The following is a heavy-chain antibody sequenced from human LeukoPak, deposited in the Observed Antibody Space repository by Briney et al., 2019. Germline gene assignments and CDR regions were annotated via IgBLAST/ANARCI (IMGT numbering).Heavy chain of an antibody. V-gene: IGHV4-4*07. CDR3: ASAGVDSSGYYSYFQH. J-gene: IGHJ1*01. CDR2: IYTSGST. D-gene: IGHD3-22*01. Sequence: PETLSLTCTVSGGSISSYYWSWIRQPAGKRLEWIGRIYTSGSTNYNPSLKSRVTMSVDTSKNQFSLKLSSVTAADTAVYYCASAGVDSSGYYSYFQHWGQGTLVTVSS. CDR1: GGSISSYY.